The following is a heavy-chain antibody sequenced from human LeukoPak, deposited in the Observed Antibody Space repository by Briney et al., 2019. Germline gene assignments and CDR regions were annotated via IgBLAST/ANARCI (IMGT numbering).Heavy chain of an antibody. CDR3: TTRVVVTATAEYFQH. Sequence: GGSLRLSCAASGFTFSSYAMSWVRQAPGKGLEWVSAISGSGGSTYYADSVKGRFTISRDDSKNTLYLQMNSLKTEDTAVYYCTTRVVVTATAEYFQHWGQGTLVTVSS. V-gene: IGHV3-23*01. J-gene: IGHJ1*01. CDR2: ISGSGGST. D-gene: IGHD2-21*02. CDR1: GFTFSSYA.